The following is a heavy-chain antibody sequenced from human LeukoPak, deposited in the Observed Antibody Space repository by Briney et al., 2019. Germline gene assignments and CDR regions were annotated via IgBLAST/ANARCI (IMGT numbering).Heavy chain of an antibody. CDR3: AKDQAFTSSRLNWFDP. Sequence: GGSLRLSCAASGFTFSSYAMSWVRQAPGKGLEWVSGISGSGDNTYYADSVKGRFTISRDNSKNTLYLQMNSLRAEDTAVYYCAKDQAFTSSRLNWFDPWGQGTLVTVSS. CDR1: GFTFSSYA. V-gene: IGHV3-23*01. CDR2: ISGSGDNT. D-gene: IGHD2-21*02. J-gene: IGHJ5*02.